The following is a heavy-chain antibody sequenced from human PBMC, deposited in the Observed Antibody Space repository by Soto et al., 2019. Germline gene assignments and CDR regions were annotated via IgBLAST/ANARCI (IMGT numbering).Heavy chain of an antibody. CDR3: ARGDSRIAAAGRAAFDI. V-gene: IGHV1-69*01. CDR2: IIPIFGTA. Sequence: VSCKASGGTFSSYAISLVRQAPGQGLEWMGGIIPIFGTANYAQKFQGRVTITADESTSTAYMELSSLRSEDTAVYYCARGDSRIAAAGRAAFDIWGQGTMVTVSS. J-gene: IGHJ3*02. CDR1: GGTFSSYA. D-gene: IGHD6-13*01.